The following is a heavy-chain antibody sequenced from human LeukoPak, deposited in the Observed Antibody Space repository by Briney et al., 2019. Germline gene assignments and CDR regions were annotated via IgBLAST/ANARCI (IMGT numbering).Heavy chain of an antibody. CDR3: AKDRGRDYRDMDV. CDR2: ISYDGSNK. J-gene: IGHJ6*03. Sequence: PGGSLRLSCAASGFTFSSYGMHWVRQAPGKGLEWVAVISYDGSNKYYADSVKGRFTISRDNSKNTLYLQMNSLRAEDTAVYYCAKDRGRDYRDMDVWGKGTTVTISS. CDR1: GFTFSSYG. D-gene: IGHD3-16*01. V-gene: IGHV3-30*18.